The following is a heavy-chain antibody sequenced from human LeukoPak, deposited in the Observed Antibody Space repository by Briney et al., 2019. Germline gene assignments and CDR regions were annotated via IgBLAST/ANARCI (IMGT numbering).Heavy chain of an antibody. CDR1: GFTFDDYA. CDR3: ARTNQAHVGEFPIDY. CDR2: VSWNSGTT. Sequence: QTGGPLRLSCAASGFTFDDYAMSWVRQAPGKGLQWVSGVSWNSGTTDYADSVKGRFIISRDNAKNFLYLQMNSLRPEDTAFYYCARTNQAHVGEFPIDYWGQGSLVTVSS. V-gene: IGHV3-9*01. D-gene: IGHD1/OR15-1a*01. J-gene: IGHJ4*02.